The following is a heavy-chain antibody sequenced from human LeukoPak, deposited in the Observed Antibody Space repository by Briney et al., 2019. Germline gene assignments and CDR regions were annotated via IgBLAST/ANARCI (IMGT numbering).Heavy chain of an antibody. V-gene: IGHV4-59*12. CDR2: VSFSGST. J-gene: IGHJ4*02. CDR1: GGSINNYY. D-gene: IGHD4-17*01. CDR3: ARTDYGDYVYDY. Sequence: SETLSLTCIVSGGSINNYYWSWIRQPPGKGLEWIGEVSFSGSTNYNPSLTSRVTISADTSKNQFSLKLSSVTAADTAVYYCARTDYGDYVYDYWGQGTLVTVSS.